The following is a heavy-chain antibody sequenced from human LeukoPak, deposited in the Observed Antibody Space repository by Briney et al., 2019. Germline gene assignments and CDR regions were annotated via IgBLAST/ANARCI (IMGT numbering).Heavy chain of an antibody. V-gene: IGHV3-23*01. CDR1: GFTFSSYA. CDR3: AKGRVRGAAGYYGMDV. CDR2: ISGSGAST. Sequence: GGSLRLSCAASGFTFSSYAMSWVRQAPGKGLEWVSAISGSGASTYYANSVKGRLTISRDNSKNTLYLQMNSLRAEDTAVYYCAKGRVRGAAGYYGMDVWGQGTTVTVSS. D-gene: IGHD3-10*01. J-gene: IGHJ6*02.